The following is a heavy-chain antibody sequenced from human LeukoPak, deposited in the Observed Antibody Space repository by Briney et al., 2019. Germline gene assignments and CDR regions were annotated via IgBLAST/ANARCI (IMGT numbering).Heavy chain of an antibody. J-gene: IGHJ3*02. CDR3: AREPSIEHAFDI. Sequence: SETLSLTCTVSGDSMRGYYWSWIRQPPGKGLEFIGYTYYSGGTNYNPSLKSRVTISVDTSKNQFSLKLSSVTAADTAVYYCAREPSIEHAFDIWGQGTMVTVSS. CDR1: GDSMRGYY. V-gene: IGHV4-59*01. D-gene: IGHD6-6*01. CDR2: TYYSGGT.